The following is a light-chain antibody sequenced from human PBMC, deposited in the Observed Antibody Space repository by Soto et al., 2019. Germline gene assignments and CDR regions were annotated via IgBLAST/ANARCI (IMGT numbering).Light chain of an antibody. Sequence: DIQLTQSPPSLSASLGDAVTITCQASQDITNYLNWYQQRSGKSPKLLIFDASNLERGVPSRFSGSGSGTHLTFTISRLQPEDVETYYCQKYEHRTLTFGGGTKVE. CDR2: DAS. J-gene: IGKJ4*01. CDR3: QKYEHRTLT. CDR1: QDITNY. V-gene: IGKV1-33*01.